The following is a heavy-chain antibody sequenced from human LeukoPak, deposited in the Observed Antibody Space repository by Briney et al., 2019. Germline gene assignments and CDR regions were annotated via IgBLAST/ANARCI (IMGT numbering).Heavy chain of an antibody. J-gene: IGHJ6*03. V-gene: IGHV3-7*01. CDR2: LNNDGSGK. Sequence: GGSLRLSCAASGFTFSNYWMKWVRQAPGKGPEWVASLNNDGSGKYFVDSVKDRFTFSKDNAKNSLYLQINSLKDEDTAIYYCARDDGDVWGIGTTVTVSS. CDR1: GFTFSNYW. CDR3: ARDDGDV.